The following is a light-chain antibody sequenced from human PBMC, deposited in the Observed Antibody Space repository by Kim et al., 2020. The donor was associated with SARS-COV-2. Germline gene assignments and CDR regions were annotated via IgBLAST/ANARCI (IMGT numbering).Light chain of an antibody. CDR2: DVI. V-gene: IGLV2-14*03. CDR1: SSDVGGYNY. CDR3: NSYTTSSTWV. J-gene: IGLJ3*02. Sequence: GQSITTSCTGSSSDVGGYNYVSWYQQHPGKAPKVIIYDVITRPSGVSNRFSGSKSGNTASLTISGLQAEDGADYYCNSYTTSSTWVFGGGTQLTVL.